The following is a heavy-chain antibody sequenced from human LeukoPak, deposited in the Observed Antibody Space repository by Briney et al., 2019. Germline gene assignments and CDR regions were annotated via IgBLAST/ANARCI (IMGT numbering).Heavy chain of an antibody. CDR1: GGSISSYY. CDR3: ARDRGGPMVRGNWFDP. J-gene: IGHJ5*02. D-gene: IGHD3-10*01. Sequence: SETLSLTCTVSGGSISSYYWSWIRQPAGKGLEWIGRIYTSGSTNYNPSLKSRVTMSVDTSKNQFSLKLSPVTAADTAVYYCARDRGGPMVRGNWFDPWGQGTLVTVSS. V-gene: IGHV4-4*07. CDR2: IYTSGST.